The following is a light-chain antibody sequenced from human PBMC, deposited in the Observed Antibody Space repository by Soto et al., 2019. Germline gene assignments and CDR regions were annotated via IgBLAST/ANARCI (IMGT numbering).Light chain of an antibody. Sequence: EIVLTQSPGTLSLSPGERATLSCRASQSISSRHLAWYQHKPGQAPRLLMYAASSRATGIPDRFSGSGSGTDFTLTISTLEPEDIAVYYCQQYGRSPPTFGQGTKVEIK. J-gene: IGKJ1*01. CDR2: AAS. CDR3: QQYGRSPPT. CDR1: QSISSRH. V-gene: IGKV3-20*01.